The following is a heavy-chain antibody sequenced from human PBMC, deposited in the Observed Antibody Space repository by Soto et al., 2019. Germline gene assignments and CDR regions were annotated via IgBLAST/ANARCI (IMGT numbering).Heavy chain of an antibody. CDR2: INPNSGGT. D-gene: IGHD2-2*01. J-gene: IGHJ6*02. Sequence: EASVKVSCKASGYTFTGYYMHWVRQAPGQGLEWMGWINPNSGGTSYAQKFQGRVTMIRDTSTSTVYMELSSLRSEDTAVYYCASCIVVVPAAIPPEDYYYYGMDVWGQGTTVTVSS. CDR3: ASCIVVVPAAIPPEDYYYYGMDV. V-gene: IGHV1-46*01. CDR1: GYTFTGYY.